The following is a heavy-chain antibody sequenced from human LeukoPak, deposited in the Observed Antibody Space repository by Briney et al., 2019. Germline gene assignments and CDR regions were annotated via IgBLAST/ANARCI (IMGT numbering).Heavy chain of an antibody. CDR2: ISSSGGNT. V-gene: IGHV3-23*01. CDR1: GFTFLNYA. CDR3: AKVLWEDVYYFDY. D-gene: IGHD1-26*01. J-gene: IGHJ4*02. Sequence: GSLRLSCAASGFTFLNYAMSWVRQAPGKGLEWVSGISSSGGNTYYADSVKGRFTISRDNSENMVYLQMNSLRAEDTSIYYCAKVLWEDVYYFDYWGQGTLVTVSS.